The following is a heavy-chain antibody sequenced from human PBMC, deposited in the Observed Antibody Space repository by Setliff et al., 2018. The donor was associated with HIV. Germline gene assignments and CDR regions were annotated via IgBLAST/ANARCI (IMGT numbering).Heavy chain of an antibody. CDR3: ARDGFWSGYIDY. CDR2: IYYDRST. Sequence: PSETLSLTCTVSDGFISRSGNWWGWIRQPPGKGLEWIGYIYYDRSTKYNPSLKSRVTMSVDTSKNQFSLKLSSVTAADTAVYYCARDGFWSGYIDYWGQGTLVTVSS. D-gene: IGHD3-3*01. CDR1: DGFISRSGNW. V-gene: IGHV4-61*05. J-gene: IGHJ4*02.